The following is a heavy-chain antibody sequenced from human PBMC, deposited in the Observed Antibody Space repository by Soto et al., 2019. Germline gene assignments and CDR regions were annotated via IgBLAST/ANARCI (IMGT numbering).Heavy chain of an antibody. D-gene: IGHD4-17*01. J-gene: IGHJ4*02. CDR1: GFTFSSYA. V-gene: IGHV3-23*01. CDR3: AKDVTTVTTASDY. Sequence: GESLKISCAASGFTFSSYAMSWVRQAPGKGLEWVSAISGSGGSTYYADSVKGRFTISRDNSKNTLYLQMNSLRAEDTAVYYCAKDVTTVTTASDYWGQGTLVTVSS. CDR2: ISGSGGST.